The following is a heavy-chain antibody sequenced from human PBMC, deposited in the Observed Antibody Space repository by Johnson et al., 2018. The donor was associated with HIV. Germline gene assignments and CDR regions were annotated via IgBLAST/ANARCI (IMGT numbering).Heavy chain of an antibody. CDR1: GFTFSSYA. J-gene: IGHJ3*02. CDR3: ARHNAFDI. Sequence: QVLLVESGGGVVQPGRSLRLSCAASGFTFSSYAMHWVRQAPGKGLEWVAVISYDGSNKYYADSVKGRFTISRDNSKNTLYLQMNSLRAEDTAVYYCARHNAFDIWGQGTMVTVSS. V-gene: IGHV3-30*14. CDR2: ISYDGSNK.